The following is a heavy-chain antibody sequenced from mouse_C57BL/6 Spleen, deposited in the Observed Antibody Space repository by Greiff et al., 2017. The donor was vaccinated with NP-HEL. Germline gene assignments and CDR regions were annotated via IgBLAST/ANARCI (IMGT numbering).Heavy chain of an antibody. CDR1: GFTFSSYA. CDR3: AREGVEGFFAY. D-gene: IGHD1-1*02. V-gene: IGHV5-4*01. J-gene: IGHJ3*01. Sequence: EVQGVESGGGLVKPGGSLKLSCAASGFTFSSYAMSWVRQTPEKRLEWVATISNGGSYTYYPDNVKGRFTISRDNAKNNLYLQMSHLKSEDTAMYYCAREGVEGFFAYWGQGTLVTVSA. CDR2: ISNGGSYT.